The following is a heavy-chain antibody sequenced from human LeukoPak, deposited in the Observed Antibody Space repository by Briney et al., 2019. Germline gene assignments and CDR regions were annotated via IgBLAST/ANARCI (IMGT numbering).Heavy chain of an antibody. D-gene: IGHD5-12*01. CDR1: GFTFSTYW. Sequence: PGGSLRLSCAASGFTFSTYWMHWVRQAPGKGLVWVSRINSDGSTTNYAGSVKGRFTISRDNAKNTLYLQMNSLRAEDTAVYYCARGTGYGVFDTWGQGTMVTVSS. J-gene: IGHJ3*02. CDR2: INSDGSTT. V-gene: IGHV3-74*01. CDR3: ARGTGYGVFDT.